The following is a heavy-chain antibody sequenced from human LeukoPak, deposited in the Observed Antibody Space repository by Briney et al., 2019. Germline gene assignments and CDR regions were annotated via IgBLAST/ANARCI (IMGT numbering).Heavy chain of an antibody. CDR1: GYTLTELS. Sequence: ASVKVSCKASGYTLTELSMHWVRQAPGKGLEWMGGFDPEDGETIYAQKFQGRVTMTEDTSTDTAYMELSSLRSEDTAVYYCATDSQPSSGWYYYYYGMDVWGQGTTVTVSS. CDR3: ATDSQPSSGWYYYYYGMDV. CDR2: FDPEDGET. D-gene: IGHD6-19*01. V-gene: IGHV1-24*01. J-gene: IGHJ6*02.